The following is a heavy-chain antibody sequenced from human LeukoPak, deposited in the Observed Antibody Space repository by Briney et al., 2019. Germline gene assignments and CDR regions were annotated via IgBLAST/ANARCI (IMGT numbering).Heavy chain of an antibody. V-gene: IGHV4-34*01. Sequence: SETLSLTCAVYGGSFSGYYWGWTRQPPGKGLEWFGSISYSGGTAYNPSLRSRVTISVDTSKNQFSLKVNSVTAADTAVYYCAREVEYYDSSGYRPHAFDIWGQGTLVTVSA. CDR1: GGSFSGYY. J-gene: IGHJ3*02. CDR3: AREVEYYDSSGYRPHAFDI. CDR2: ISYSGGT. D-gene: IGHD3-22*01.